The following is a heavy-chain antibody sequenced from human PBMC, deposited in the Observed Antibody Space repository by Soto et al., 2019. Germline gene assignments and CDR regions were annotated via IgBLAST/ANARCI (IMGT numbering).Heavy chain of an antibody. CDR1: GTSITSNNYY. CDR2: IYYSGNT. D-gene: IGHD3-22*01. CDR3: ARLRYYDNSGYYPYYFDY. Sequence: SETLSLTCTVSGTSITSNNYYWGWIRQPPGKGLEWIGCIYYSGNTNYNPSLKSRVTISVDTSKNQFSLKLSSVTAADTAVYYCARLRYYDNSGYYPYYFDYWGQGTLVTVSS. V-gene: IGHV4-39*07. J-gene: IGHJ4*02.